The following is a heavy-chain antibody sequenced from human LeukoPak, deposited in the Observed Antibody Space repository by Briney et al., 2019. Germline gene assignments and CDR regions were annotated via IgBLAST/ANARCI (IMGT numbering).Heavy chain of an antibody. D-gene: IGHD3-22*01. J-gene: IGHJ4*02. CDR3: ARQYDSSGYYYFDY. CDR2: IYYSGSS. V-gene: IGHV4-39*01. Sequence: SETLSLTRTVSGGSISSSCNYWGWIRQPPGKGLEWIGSIYYSGSSYYNPSLKSRVTISVDTSKNQFSLKLSSVTAADTAVYYCARQYDSSGYYYFDYWGQGTLVTVSS. CDR1: GGSISSSCNY.